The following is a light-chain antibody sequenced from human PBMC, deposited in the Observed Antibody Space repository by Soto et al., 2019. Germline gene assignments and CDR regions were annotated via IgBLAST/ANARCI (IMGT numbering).Light chain of an antibody. Sequence: EIVMTQSPATLSVSPGERATLSCRASQSVSSNLAWYQQKPGQAPRLLIYGASTRATGIPARFSGSGSGTEFTLTISSLQSEDFAVYYCQHYSNWPLWTFGQGTKVEIK. V-gene: IGKV3-15*01. CDR3: QHYSNWPLWT. CDR1: QSVSSN. CDR2: GAS. J-gene: IGKJ1*01.